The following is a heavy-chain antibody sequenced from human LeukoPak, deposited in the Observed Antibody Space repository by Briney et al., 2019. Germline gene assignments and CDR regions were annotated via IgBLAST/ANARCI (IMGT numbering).Heavy chain of an antibody. Sequence: GGSLRLSCAASGFTFSSYAMHWVRQAPGKGLEWVAVISYDGSNKYYADSVKGRFTISGDNSKNTLYLQMNSLRAEDTAVYYCARDLSSGWPAEYFQHWGQGTLVTVSS. D-gene: IGHD6-19*01. V-gene: IGHV3-30-3*01. J-gene: IGHJ1*01. CDR3: ARDLSSGWPAEYFQH. CDR2: ISYDGSNK. CDR1: GFTFSSYA.